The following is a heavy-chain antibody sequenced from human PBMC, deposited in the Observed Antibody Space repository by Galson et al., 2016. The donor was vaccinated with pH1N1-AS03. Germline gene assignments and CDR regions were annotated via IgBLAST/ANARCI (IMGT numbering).Heavy chain of an antibody. Sequence: SLRLSCAASGFPFSGYSMNWVRQAPGKGLEWVSFISTSSSSIYYADSVKGRFTISRDNAQNLLYLQMNSLRDEDTAVYYCARDGPPQGISVAGSFDFWVQGTLVTVSS. CDR3: ARDGPPQGISVAGSFDF. CDR1: GFPFSGYS. D-gene: IGHD6-19*01. J-gene: IGHJ4*02. CDR2: ISTSSSSI. V-gene: IGHV3-21*01.